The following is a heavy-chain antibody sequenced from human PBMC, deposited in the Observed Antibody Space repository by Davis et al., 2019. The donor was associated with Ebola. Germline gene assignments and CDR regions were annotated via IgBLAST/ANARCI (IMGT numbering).Heavy chain of an antibody. CDR3: ARIVVPVTNEGLRLWFDP. D-gene: IGHD2-8*01. Sequence: GGSISNPSLKSRVTISVDTSKNQFSLKLSSVTAADTAVYSCARIVVPVTNEGLRLWFDPWDQGTLVSVSS. J-gene: IGHJ5*02. V-gene: IGHV4-34*01. CDR2: GGS.